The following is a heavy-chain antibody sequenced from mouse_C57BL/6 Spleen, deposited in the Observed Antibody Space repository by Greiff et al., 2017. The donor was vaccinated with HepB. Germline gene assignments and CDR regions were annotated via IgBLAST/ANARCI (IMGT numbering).Heavy chain of an antibody. CDR1: GFTFSSYA. CDR2: ISSGGDYI. Sequence: EVKLMESGEGLVKPGGSLKLSCAASGFTFSSYAMSWVRQTPEKRLEWVAYISSGGDYIYYADTVKGRFTISRDNARNTLYLQMSSLKSEDTAMYYCTRGRITTVVATDYAMDYWGQGTSVTVSS. D-gene: IGHD1-1*01. CDR3: TRGRITTVVATDYAMDY. J-gene: IGHJ4*01. V-gene: IGHV5-9-1*02.